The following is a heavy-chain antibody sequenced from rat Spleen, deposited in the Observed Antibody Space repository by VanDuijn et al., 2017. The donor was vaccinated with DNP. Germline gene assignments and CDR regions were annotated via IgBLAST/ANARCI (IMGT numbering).Heavy chain of an antibody. CDR2: ISYDGSDT. Sequence: EVQLVESGGGLVQPGRSLKLSCAVSRITFSNHNMAWVRQAPKKGLEWVATISYDGSDTYYRDSVKGRITISRDNAKSTLYLQMDSLRSEDTATYYCAGRPPPTRGPFDYWGQGVTVTVSS. V-gene: IGHV5-7*01. J-gene: IGHJ2*01. CDR1: RITFSNHN. D-gene: IGHD1-4*01. CDR3: AGRPPPTRGPFDY.